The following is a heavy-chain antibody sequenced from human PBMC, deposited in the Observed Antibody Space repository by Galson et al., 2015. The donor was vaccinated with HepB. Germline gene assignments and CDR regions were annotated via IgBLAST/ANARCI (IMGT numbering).Heavy chain of an antibody. CDR2: TYSSDFT. Sequence: SLRLSCAASGFTVSGSYVSWVRQAPGKGLEWLSVTYSSDFTYYADSVKGRFTVSRDNSKNTLYLQMNSLRTEDTAVYYCARDPRWAVRGVPFDSWGQGTLVTVSS. V-gene: IGHV3-66*01. D-gene: IGHD3-10*01. J-gene: IGHJ4*02. CDR3: ARDPRWAVRGVPFDS. CDR1: GFTVSGSY.